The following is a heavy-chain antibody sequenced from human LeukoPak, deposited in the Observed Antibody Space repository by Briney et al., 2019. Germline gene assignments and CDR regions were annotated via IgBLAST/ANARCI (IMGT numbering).Heavy chain of an antibody. Sequence: ASVEVSCKASGYTFTSYGISWVRQAPGQGLEWMGWISAYNGNTNYAQKLQGRVTMTTDTSTSTAYMELRSLRSDDTAVYYCARVDSSADNDAFDIWGQGTMVTVSS. CDR3: ARVDSSADNDAFDI. J-gene: IGHJ3*02. D-gene: IGHD3-22*01. CDR2: ISAYNGNT. V-gene: IGHV1-18*01. CDR1: GYTFTSYG.